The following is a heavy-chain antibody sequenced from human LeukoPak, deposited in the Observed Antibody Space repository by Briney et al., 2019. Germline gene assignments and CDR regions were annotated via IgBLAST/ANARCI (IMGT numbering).Heavy chain of an antibody. Sequence: SQTMSLTCTVSGGSISSGSYCWGWIRQPAGKGLEWIGRIYTSGSTNYNPSLTSRVTISVDTSKNQFSLKLSSVTAADTAVYYCARTQYDFWSGTYYFDYWGQGTLVTVSS. V-gene: IGHV4-61*02. CDR3: ARTQYDFWSGTYYFDY. CDR1: GGSISSGSYC. CDR2: IYTSGST. J-gene: IGHJ4*02. D-gene: IGHD3-3*01.